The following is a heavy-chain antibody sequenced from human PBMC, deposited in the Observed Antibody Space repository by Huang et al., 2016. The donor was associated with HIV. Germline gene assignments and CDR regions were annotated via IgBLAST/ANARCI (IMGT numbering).Heavy chain of an antibody. CDR1: GFTFSSYW. CDR3: VRDPRIQSWLNYFDY. V-gene: IGHV3-74*01. D-gene: IGHD3-22*01. Sequence: EVQLVESGGGLVQPGGSLRLSCAASGFTFSSYWMHWVRQAPGKGLVWVSRINSDGGSSGYAYSVKGRFTISRDNAKNTLYLQMNSLRAEDTAVYDCVRDPRIQSWLNYFDYWGQGTLVSVSS. J-gene: IGHJ4*02. CDR2: INSDGGSS.